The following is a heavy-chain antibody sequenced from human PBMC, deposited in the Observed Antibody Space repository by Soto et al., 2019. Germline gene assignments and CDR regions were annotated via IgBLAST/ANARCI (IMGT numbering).Heavy chain of an antibody. CDR3: ARANGYYDSSGYTPYYYGMDV. CDR2: IIPIFGTA. CDR1: GGTFSSYA. D-gene: IGHD3-22*01. V-gene: IGHV1-69*12. Sequence: QVQLVQSGAEVKKPGSSVKVSCKASGGTFSSYAISWVRQAPGQGLEWMGGIIPIFGTANYAQKFQGRVTISADESTSAAYMELSSLRSEDTAVYYCARANGYYDSSGYTPYYYGMDVWGQGTTVTVSS. J-gene: IGHJ6*02.